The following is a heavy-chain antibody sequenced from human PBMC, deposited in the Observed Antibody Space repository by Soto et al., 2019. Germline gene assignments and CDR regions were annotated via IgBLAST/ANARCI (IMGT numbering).Heavy chain of an antibody. J-gene: IGHJ6*01. Sequence: QVQLVQSGAEVKKPGSSVKVSCKTSGVSFNNNGIGLVRQAPGHGLEWMGGVSPPFRTSNYARKFQGRSSINAYASTGTVNKGRSSMTSDDTSQYYCARVLYYGSGSYSPYGMKVCGQGTTVTVSS. CDR1: GVSFNNNG. CDR2: VSPPFRTS. V-gene: IGHV1-69*01. D-gene: IGHD3-10*01. CDR3: ARVLYYGSGSYSPYGMKV.